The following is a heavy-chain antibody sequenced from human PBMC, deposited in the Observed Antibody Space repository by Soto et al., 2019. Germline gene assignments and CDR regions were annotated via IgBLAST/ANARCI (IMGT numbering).Heavy chain of an antibody. CDR3: ARVVPYITRTDLLYYFDS. V-gene: IGHV4-30-4*02. CDR2: IYYSGTT. J-gene: IGHJ4*02. Sequence: SETLSLTCTVSGGPISGGDLYWSWIRQSPGKGLEWIGYIYYSGTTFYNPSLKSRLTISVDTSKNQFSLKLTSVTAADTAMFYCARVVPYITRTDLLYYFDSWGQGIQVTVSS. CDR1: GGPISGGDLY. D-gene: IGHD2-21*01.